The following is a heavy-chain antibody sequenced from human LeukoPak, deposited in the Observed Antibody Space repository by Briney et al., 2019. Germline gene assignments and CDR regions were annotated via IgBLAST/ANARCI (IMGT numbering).Heavy chain of an antibody. CDR2: IYSGGST. CDR3: AKDSLRANYYYYYMDV. CDR1: GFTVSSNY. Sequence: PGGSLRLSCAASGFTVSSNYMSWVRQAPGKGLEWVSVIYSGGSTYYADSVKGRFTISRDNSKNTLYLQMNSLRAEDTAVYYCAKDSLRANYYYYYMDVWGKGTTVTVSS. D-gene: IGHD5-12*01. V-gene: IGHV3-53*01. J-gene: IGHJ6*03.